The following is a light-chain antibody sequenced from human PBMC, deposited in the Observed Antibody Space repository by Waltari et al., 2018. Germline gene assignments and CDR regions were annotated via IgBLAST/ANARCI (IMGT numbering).Light chain of an antibody. J-gene: IGKJ4*01. CDR2: GAS. CDR3: QQYNISPLT. V-gene: IGKV3-20*01. Sequence: EIVLMQSPGTLSLSPGERATLSCRASQTVRTTYLAWYQQKPGQAPTLLMYGASSRATGIPDRCSGSGSGTDFSLTISSLQPEDFAVYYCQQYNISPLTFGGGTKVEIK. CDR1: QTVRTTY.